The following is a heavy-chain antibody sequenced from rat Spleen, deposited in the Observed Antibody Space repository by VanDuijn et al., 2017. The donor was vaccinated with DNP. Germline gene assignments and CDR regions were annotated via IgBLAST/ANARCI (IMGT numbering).Heavy chain of an antibody. CDR2: INYDGGTA. J-gene: IGHJ3*01. D-gene: IGHD1-4*01. Sequence: EVQLVESGGGLVQPGRSLKLSCAASGFTFSDYYMAWVRQAPTKGLDWVAYINYDGGTAYNGDSVKGRFTISRDNSKSTLYLQRNSLRSEDMATYYCARHVLHLRVWDYWGQGTLVTVSS. V-gene: IGHV5-22*01. CDR1: GFTFSDYY. CDR3: ARHVLHLRVWDY.